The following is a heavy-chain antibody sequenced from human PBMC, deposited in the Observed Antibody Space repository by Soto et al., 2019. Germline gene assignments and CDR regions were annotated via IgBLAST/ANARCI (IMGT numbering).Heavy chain of an antibody. CDR3: ERRYVAGLDV. V-gene: IGHV5-10-1*01. CDR2: IDPSDSYT. J-gene: IGHJ6*02. Sequence: PGGSLKISCQVSGYTFTSYWITWVRQLPGKGLEWMGRIDPSDSYTNYSPSFQGHATISSDKSISTAYLQWSSLKASDTAMYYCERRYVAGLDVWGQGTTVTVSS. CDR1: GYTFTSYW. D-gene: IGHD5-12*01.